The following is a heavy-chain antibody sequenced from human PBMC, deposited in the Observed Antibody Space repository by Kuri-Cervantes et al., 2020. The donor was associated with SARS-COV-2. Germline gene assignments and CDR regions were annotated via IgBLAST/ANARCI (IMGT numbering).Heavy chain of an antibody. V-gene: IGHV3-11*04. Sequence: LSLTCPAPGFTFSDYYMSWIRQAPGKGLEWVSYISSSGSTIYYADSVKGRFTISRDNAKNSLYLQMNSLRAEDTAVYYCARRQYYYDSSGSARVYWGQGTLVTVSS. D-gene: IGHD3-22*01. CDR2: ISSSGSTI. CDR3: ARRQYYYDSSGSARVY. CDR1: GFTFSDYY. J-gene: IGHJ4*02.